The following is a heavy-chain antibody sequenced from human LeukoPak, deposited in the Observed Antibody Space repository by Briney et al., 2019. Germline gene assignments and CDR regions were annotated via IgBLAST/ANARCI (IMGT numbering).Heavy chain of an antibody. CDR3: ARLSHDSSGYYPDY. CDR2: IYYSGST. CDR1: GGSISSYY. J-gene: IGHJ4*02. Sequence: SETLSLTCTVSGGSISSYYWSWIRQPPGKGLEWIGYIYYSGSTNYSPSLKSRVTISVDTSKNQFSLKLSSVTAADTAVYYCARLSHDSSGYYPDYWGQGTLVTVSS. D-gene: IGHD3-22*01. V-gene: IGHV4-59*01.